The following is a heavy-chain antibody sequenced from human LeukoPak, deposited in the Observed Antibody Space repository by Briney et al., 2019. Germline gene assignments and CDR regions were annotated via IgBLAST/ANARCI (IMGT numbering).Heavy chain of an antibody. CDR2: IYYSGST. V-gene: IGHV4-59*08. CDR3: ARRRYYDSSGYYYVWDAFDI. Sequence: SETLSLTCTVSGGSISSYYRSWIRQPPGKGLEWIGYIYYSGSTNYNPSLKSRVTISVDTSKNQFSLKLSSVTAADTAVYYCARRRYYDSSGYYYVWDAFDIWGQGTMVTVSS. D-gene: IGHD3-22*01. J-gene: IGHJ3*02. CDR1: GGSISSYY.